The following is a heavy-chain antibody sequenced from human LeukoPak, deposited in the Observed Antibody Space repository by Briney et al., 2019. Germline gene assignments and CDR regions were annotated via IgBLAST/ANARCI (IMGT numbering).Heavy chain of an antibody. D-gene: IGHD3-3*01. Sequence: GESLKISCKGSGYSFTSYWIGWVRQMPGKGLEWMGIIYPGDSDTRYSPSFQGQVTISADKSISTAYLQWSSLKASDTAMYYCAGHVEDYDFWSGSTYMDVWGKGTTVTVSS. J-gene: IGHJ6*03. V-gene: IGHV5-51*01. CDR1: GYSFTSYW. CDR2: IYPGDSDT. CDR3: AGHVEDYDFWSGSTYMDV.